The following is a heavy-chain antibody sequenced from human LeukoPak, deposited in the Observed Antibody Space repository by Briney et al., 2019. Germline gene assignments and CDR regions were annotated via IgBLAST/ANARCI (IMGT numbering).Heavy chain of an antibody. Sequence: GGSLRLSCAASGFTISSYEMNWVGQAPGRGLEWVSYISSSGSTIYYADSVKGRFTISRDNAKNSLYLQMNSLRDEDTAVYYCARDVYNWNDGMDVWGQGTTVTVSS. CDR3: ARDVYNWNDGMDV. D-gene: IGHD1-20*01. V-gene: IGHV3-48*03. CDR1: GFTISSYE. CDR2: ISSSGSTI. J-gene: IGHJ6*02.